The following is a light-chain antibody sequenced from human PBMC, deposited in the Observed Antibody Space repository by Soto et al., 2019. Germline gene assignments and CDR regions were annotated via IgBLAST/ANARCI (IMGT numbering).Light chain of an antibody. Sequence: QSVLTQPPSVSGAPGQRVTISCTGSSSNIGAGYDVHWYQHLPGTAPKVLIYRNRHRPSGVPDRFSGSKSGTSAFLAITGLQADDEADYYCQSYDISLSGVLFGGGTKLTVL. J-gene: IGLJ2*01. CDR1: SSNIGAGYD. CDR2: RNR. V-gene: IGLV1-40*01. CDR3: QSYDISLSGVL.